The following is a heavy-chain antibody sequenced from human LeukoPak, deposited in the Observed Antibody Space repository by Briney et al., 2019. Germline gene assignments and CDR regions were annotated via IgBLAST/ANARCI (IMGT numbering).Heavy chain of an antibody. CDR1: GFTFGTYG. J-gene: IGHJ4*02. CDR3: ARDLDDNTGYYKPDFGH. D-gene: IGHD3-22*01. CDR2: ISSSRSTI. V-gene: IGHV3-21*01. Sequence: GGSLRLSCAASGFTFGTYGMNWVRQAPGKGLEWVSSISSSRSTIFYAGSVKGRFTISRDNAKNSLFLQMNSLRAEDTAVYYCARDLDDNTGYYKPDFGHWGQGTLVTVSS.